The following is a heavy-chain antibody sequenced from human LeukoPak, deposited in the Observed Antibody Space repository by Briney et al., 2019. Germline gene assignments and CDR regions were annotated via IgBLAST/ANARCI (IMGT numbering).Heavy chain of an antibody. J-gene: IGHJ2*01. CDR2: INHSGST. V-gene: IGHV4-34*01. D-gene: IGHD6-19*01. CDR3: ARVLEGSSGQHWYFDL. CDR1: GGSFSGYY. Sequence: PSETLSLTCAVYGGSFSGYYWSWIRQPPGKGLEWIGEINHSGSTNYNPSLKSGATISVDTSKNQFSLRLSSVTAADTAVYYCARVLEGSSGQHWYFDLWGRGTLVTVSS.